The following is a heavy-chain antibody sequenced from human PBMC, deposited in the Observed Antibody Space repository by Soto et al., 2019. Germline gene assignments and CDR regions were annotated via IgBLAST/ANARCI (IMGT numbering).Heavy chain of an antibody. Sequence: RHPCRAAEGTSSNPWINCISKDPGKGLEWVGRIKSKTDGGTTDYAAPVKGRFAISRDDSNNMVYLQMNSLKIEDTAIYYFTTDSYSTIIIVRFDYWGHGTPVPVSS. CDR1: EGTSSNPW. D-gene: IGHD3-22*01. J-gene: IGHJ4*01. V-gene: IGHV3-15*07. CDR2: IKSKTDGGTT. CDR3: TTDSYSTIIIVRFDY.